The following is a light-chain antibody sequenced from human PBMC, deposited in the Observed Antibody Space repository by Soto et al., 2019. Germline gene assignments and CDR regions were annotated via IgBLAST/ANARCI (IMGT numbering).Light chain of an antibody. V-gene: IGKV1-5*01. CDR3: QQYKTYTT. J-gene: IGKJ2*01. CDR1: QSISTW. Sequence: DIQMTQSPSTLSASVGDRVTITCRASQSISTWLVWYQQKPGKAPKVLIYDASSLQSGVPSRFSGHGSGTDFTLTISSLQPDDSAIYYCQQYKTYTTFGQGPKLEIK. CDR2: DAS.